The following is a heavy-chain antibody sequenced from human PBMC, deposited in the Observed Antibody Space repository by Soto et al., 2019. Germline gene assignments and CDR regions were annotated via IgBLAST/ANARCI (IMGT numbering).Heavy chain of an antibody. V-gene: IGHV3-30*04. CDR2: ISYDGSNK. J-gene: IGHJ6*02. Sequence: GGSLRLSCAASGFTFSSYAMHWVRQAPGKGLEWVAVISYDGSNKYYADSVKGRFTISRDNSKNTLYLQMNSLRAEDTAVYYCAIEMMAARPDYYYGMDVWGQGTTVTVSS. CDR1: GFTFSSYA. D-gene: IGHD6-6*01. CDR3: AIEMMAARPDYYYGMDV.